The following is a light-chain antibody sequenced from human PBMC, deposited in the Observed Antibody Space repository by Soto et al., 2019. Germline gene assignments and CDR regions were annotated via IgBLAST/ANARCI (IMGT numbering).Light chain of an antibody. J-gene: IGKJ3*01. V-gene: IGKV1-5*03. CDR1: QGISSW. Sequence: DIQMTQSPSTLSASVGDRVTITCLASQGISSWLAWYQQKPGKAPKLLIYKACSLESGVPARFSGSGSGTEFAPTVSSLQPDDFATYYCQQSFTFGPGTKVDIK. CDR2: KAC. CDR3: QQSFT.